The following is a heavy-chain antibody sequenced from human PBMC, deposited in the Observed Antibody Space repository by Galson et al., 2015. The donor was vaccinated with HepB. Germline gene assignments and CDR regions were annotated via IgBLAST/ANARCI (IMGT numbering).Heavy chain of an antibody. D-gene: IGHD1-26*01. J-gene: IGHJ6*03. CDR3: ARGVKPQWELTLYSYMDV. CDR2: IIPFLGIA. V-gene: IGHV1-69*04. CDR1: GGTFSNYA. Sequence: SVKVSCKASGGTFSNYAITWVRQAPGQGPEWMGRIIPFLGIADYAQKFQGRVTITADKSTTTAYMEVRSLRSEDTAVYYCARGVKPQWELTLYSYMDVWGTGTTVTVSS.